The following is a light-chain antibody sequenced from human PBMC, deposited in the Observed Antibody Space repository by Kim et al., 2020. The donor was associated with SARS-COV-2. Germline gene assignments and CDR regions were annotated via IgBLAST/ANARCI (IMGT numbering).Light chain of an antibody. CDR1: SSDVGGYNY. CDR3: SSYTSSSTYV. J-gene: IGLJ1*01. V-gene: IGLV2-14*03. Sequence: QSVLTQPASVSGSPGQSITISCTGTSSDVGGYNYVPWYKKHPGKAPKLMIYDVNNRPSGVSNRFSGSKSGNTASLTISGLQAEDEADYYCSSYTSSSTYVFGTGTKVTVL. CDR2: DVN.